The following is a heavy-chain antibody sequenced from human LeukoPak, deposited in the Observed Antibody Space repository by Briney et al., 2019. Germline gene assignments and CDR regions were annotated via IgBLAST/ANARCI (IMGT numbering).Heavy chain of an antibody. CDR1: GYTFTGYF. CDR3: ARDFRAAMVSDWFDP. D-gene: IGHD5-18*01. J-gene: IGHJ5*02. CDR2: INPDSGGT. V-gene: IGHV1-2*02. Sequence: ASVKVSCKASGYTFTGYFIHWVRQAPGQGLEWMGWINPDSGGTNYAQKFQGRVTMTRDTSISTAYMELSRLRSDDTAVYYCARDFRAAMVSDWFDPWGQGTLVTVSS.